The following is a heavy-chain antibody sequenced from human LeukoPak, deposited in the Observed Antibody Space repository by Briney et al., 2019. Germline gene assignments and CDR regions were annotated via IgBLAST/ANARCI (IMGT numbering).Heavy chain of an antibody. CDR1: GYSISSEYY. CDR2: IHHSGGA. CDR3: ARRPVAAFSIPYFDY. J-gene: IGHJ4*02. V-gene: IGHV4-38-2*02. D-gene: IGHD2-2*02. Sequence: SETLSLTCTVSGYSISSEYYWGWIRQPPGMGLEWIGSIHHSGGAYYNASLKSRVTISVDTSKNQFSLKLSSVTAADTAVYYCARRPVAAFSIPYFDYWGQGTLVTVSS.